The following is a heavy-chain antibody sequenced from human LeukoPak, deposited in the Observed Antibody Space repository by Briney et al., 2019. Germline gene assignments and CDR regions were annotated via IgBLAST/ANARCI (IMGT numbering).Heavy chain of an antibody. Sequence: GGSLRLSCAASGFTFSSYAMSWVRQAPGKGLEWVSAISGSGGSTYYADSVKGRFTISRDNSKNTLYLQMNSLRAEDTAVYYCAKEPPARDGDYLMSAFSWPEIEVRFDYWGQGTLVTVSS. CDR1: GFTFSSYA. J-gene: IGHJ4*02. CDR3: AKEPPARDGDYLMSAFSWPEIEVRFDY. D-gene: IGHD4-17*01. CDR2: ISGSGGST. V-gene: IGHV3-23*01.